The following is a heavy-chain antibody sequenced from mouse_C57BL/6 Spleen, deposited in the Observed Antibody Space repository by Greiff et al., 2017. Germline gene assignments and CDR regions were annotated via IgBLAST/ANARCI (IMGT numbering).Heavy chain of an antibody. CDR1: GYTFTSYW. Sequence: QVQLQQPGAELVRPGTSVKLSCKASGYTFTSYWMHWVKQRPGQGLEWIGVIDPSDSYTNYNQKFKGKATLTVDTSSSTAYMQLSSLTSEDSAVYYCARGGWRAMEYWGQGTSVTVPS. V-gene: IGHV1-59*01. CDR3: ARGGWRAMEY. J-gene: IGHJ4*01. D-gene: IGHD2-3*01. CDR2: IDPSDSYT.